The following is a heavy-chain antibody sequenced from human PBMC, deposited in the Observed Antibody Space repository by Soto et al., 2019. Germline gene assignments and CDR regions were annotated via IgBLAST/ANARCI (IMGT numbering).Heavy chain of an antibody. CDR3: AREDSKGCRNYVNGYSDY. J-gene: IGHJ4*02. Sequence: QVRLVQSGDEVTKPGASVKVSCKASGYTFTSYAMTWVRQAPGQRLERMGWINAGNGNTKYSQKFQGRVTITRDTAASTAYMDLSSLRSEDTAVYYCAREDSKGCRNYVNGYSDYWGQGTLVTVSS. D-gene: IGHD1-7*01. V-gene: IGHV1-3*01. CDR1: GYTFTSYA. CDR2: INAGNGNT.